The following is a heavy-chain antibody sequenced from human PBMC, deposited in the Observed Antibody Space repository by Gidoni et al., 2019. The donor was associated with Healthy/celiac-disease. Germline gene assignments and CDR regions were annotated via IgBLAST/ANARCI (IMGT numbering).Heavy chain of an antibody. D-gene: IGHD3-3*01. J-gene: IGHJ4*02. V-gene: IGHV3-48*02. CDR3: AREGITIFGVVIQYYFDY. Sequence: EVQLVESGGGLVQPGGSLRLSCAPSGFTFCSYTMNWVRQAPGKGLEWFSYISSSSSTIYYADSVKGRFTISRDNAKNSLYLQMNSLRDEDTAVYYCAREGITIFGVVIQYYFDYWGQGTLVTVSS. CDR1: GFTFCSYT. CDR2: ISSSSSTI.